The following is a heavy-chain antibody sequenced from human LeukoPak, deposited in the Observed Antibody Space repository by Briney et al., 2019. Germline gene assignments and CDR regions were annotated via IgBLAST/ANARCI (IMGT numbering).Heavy chain of an antibody. CDR2: VSYDGSKK. Sequence: GRSLRLSCAASGFSFSISGMHWVRQAPSRGLERVAFVSYDGSKKYFADSVRGRFPILRDNSKSTLYRQMNSLSTEDTPVYYFAKVLGQFVYGMDVWGQGTTVTVSS. J-gene: IGHJ6*02. V-gene: IGHV3-30*18. D-gene: IGHD3-10*01. CDR1: GFSFSISG. CDR3: AKVLGQFVYGMDV.